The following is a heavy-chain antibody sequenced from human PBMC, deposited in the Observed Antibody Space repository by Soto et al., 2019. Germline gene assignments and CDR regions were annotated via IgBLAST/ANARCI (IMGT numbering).Heavy chain of an antibody. Sequence: PGESLKSSCLGSVYSFNTYWIDWVRQMPGERLKSMKIIYPGDYDTKDRPSFQCHVTRSVDKSINTAYLQWSSLETSDTAMYFCARLFGDSYGQQYLFDYWGQGTPVTVSS. D-gene: IGHD5-18*01. V-gene: IGHV5-51*01. J-gene: IGHJ4*02. CDR1: VYSFNTYW. CDR3: ARLFGDSYGQQYLFDY. CDR2: IYPGDYDT.